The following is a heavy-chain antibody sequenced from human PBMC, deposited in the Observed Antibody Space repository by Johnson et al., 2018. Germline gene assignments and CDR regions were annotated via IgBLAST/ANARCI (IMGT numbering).Heavy chain of an antibody. D-gene: IGHD2-21*01. CDR3: AKVLLYYYYYMDV. Sequence: VQLVQSGGGVVQPGGSLRLSCAASGFTFSSYSMNWVRQAPGKGLEWVSSISSSSSYIYYADSVKGRFTISRDNAKNSLYLQMNSLRAEDTAVYYCAKVLLYYYYYMDVWGKGTTVTVSS. CDR1: GFTFSSYS. CDR2: ISSSSSYI. V-gene: IGHV3-21*01. J-gene: IGHJ6*03.